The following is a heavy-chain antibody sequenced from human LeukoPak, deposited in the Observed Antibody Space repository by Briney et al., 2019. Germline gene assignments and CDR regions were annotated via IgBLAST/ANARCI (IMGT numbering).Heavy chain of an antibody. Sequence: GGSLRLSCAASGFTFSSYSMNWVRQAPGKGLEWVSYISSSSSTIYYADSVKGRFTISRDNAKNSLYLQMNSLRAEDTAVYYCAKEGNFCDSSGCGAFDIWGQGTMVTASS. CDR2: ISSSSSTI. J-gene: IGHJ3*02. CDR3: AKEGNFCDSSGCGAFDI. V-gene: IGHV3-48*01. D-gene: IGHD6-19*01. CDR1: GFTFSSYS.